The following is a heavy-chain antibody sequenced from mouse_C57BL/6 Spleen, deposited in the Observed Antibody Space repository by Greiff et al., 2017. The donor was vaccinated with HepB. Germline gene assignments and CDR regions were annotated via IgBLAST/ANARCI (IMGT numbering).Heavy chain of an antibody. CDR2: IDPENGDT. CDR1: GFNIKDDY. J-gene: IGHJ1*03. D-gene: IGHD1-1*01. CDR3: AITTVVARYFDV. Sequence: VQLQQSGAELVRPGASVKLSCTASGFNIKDDYMHWVKQRPEQGLEWIGWIDPENGDTEYASKFQGKATITADTSSNTAYLQRSSLTSEDTAVYYCAITTVVARYFDVWGTGTTVTVSS. V-gene: IGHV14-4*01.